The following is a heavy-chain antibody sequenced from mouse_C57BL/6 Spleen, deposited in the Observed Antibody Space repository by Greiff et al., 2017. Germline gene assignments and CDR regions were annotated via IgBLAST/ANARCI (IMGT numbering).Heavy chain of an antibody. J-gene: IGHJ2*01. Sequence: QVQLQQPGAELVKPGALVKVSCKASGYTFTSYWLHWVKQRPGQGLEWIGKIHPSVSDTNYNQKFKGKATLTVDKSSSTASMTLSGLTSEDSAVYYCSIDKPQRGSHFDYWGRAPTHTV. D-gene: IGHD6-1*01. V-gene: IGHV1-74*01. CDR1: GYTFTSYW. CDR3: SIDKPQRGSHFDY. CDR2: IHPSVSDT.